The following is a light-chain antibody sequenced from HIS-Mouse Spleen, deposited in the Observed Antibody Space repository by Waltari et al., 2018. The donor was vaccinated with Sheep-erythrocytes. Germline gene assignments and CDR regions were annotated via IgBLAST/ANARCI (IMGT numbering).Light chain of an antibody. Sequence: QSALTQPASVSGSPGQSITIPCTGTSSDVGRYNLVTWYQQHPGKAPKLTIYEGSKRPSGVSNRFSGSKSGNTASLTISGLQAEDEADYYCCSYAGSSTLVFGGGTKLTVL. CDR1: SSDVGRYNL. CDR2: EGS. V-gene: IGLV2-23*01. CDR3: CSYAGSSTLV. J-gene: IGLJ2*01.